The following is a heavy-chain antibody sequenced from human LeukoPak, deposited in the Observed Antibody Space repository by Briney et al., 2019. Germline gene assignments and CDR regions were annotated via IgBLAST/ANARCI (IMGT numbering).Heavy chain of an antibody. D-gene: IGHD3-10*01. J-gene: IGHJ5*02. CDR2: INPNSGGT. CDR1: GYTFTGYY. CDR3: ARLNRITMVRGSWFDP. Sequence: ASVKVSCKASGYTFTGYYMHWVRQAPGQGLEWMGWINPNSGGTNYAQKLQGRVTMTTDTSTSTAYMELRSLRSDDTAVYYCARLNRITMVRGSWFDPWGQGTLVTVSS. V-gene: IGHV1-2*02.